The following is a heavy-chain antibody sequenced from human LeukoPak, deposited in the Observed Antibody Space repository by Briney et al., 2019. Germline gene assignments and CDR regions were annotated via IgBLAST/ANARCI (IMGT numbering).Heavy chain of an antibody. J-gene: IGHJ4*02. CDR2: IIPILGIA. CDR3: ARSSTGYFDY. V-gene: IGHV1-69*04. Sequence: SVKVSCKASGGTFRNYAISWVRQAPGQGLEWMGRIIPILGIANYAQKFQGRVTITADKSTSTAYMELRSLRSDDTAVYYCARSSTGYFDYWGQGTLVTVSS. CDR1: GGTFRNYA. D-gene: IGHD6-13*01.